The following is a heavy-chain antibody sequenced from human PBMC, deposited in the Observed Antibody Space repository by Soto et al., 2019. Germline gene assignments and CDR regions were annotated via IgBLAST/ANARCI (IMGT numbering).Heavy chain of an antibody. CDR3: ASLSAAYYDILTGYPYYYYGMDV. V-gene: IGHV4-39*01. J-gene: IGHJ6*02. D-gene: IGHD3-9*01. CDR2: IYYSGST. Sequence: PSETLSLTCTFSAGSISSSSYHWGWIRQPPGKGLEWIGSIYYSGSTYYNPSLKSRVTISVDTSKNQFSLKLSSVTAADTAVYYCASLSAAYYDILTGYPYYYYGMDVWGQGTTVT. CDR1: AGSISSSSYH.